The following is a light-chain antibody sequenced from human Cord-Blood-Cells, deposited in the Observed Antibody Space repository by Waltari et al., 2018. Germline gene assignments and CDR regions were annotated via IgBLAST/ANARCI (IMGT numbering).Light chain of an antibody. CDR2: KAS. J-gene: IGKJ2*03. CDR1: QSISSW. CDR3: QQYNSYSS. V-gene: IGKV1-5*03. Sequence: DIQMTQSPSTLSASVGDRVTITCRASQSISSWLAWYQQKPGKAPKLLIYKASSLESGVPSSFSCSGSGTEFTLTISSLQPDDFATYYCQQYNSYSSFGQGTKLEIK.